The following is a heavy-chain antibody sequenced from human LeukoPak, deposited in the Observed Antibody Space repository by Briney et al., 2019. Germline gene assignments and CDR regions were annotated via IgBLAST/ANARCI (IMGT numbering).Heavy chain of an antibody. J-gene: IGHJ3*02. CDR1: GFTFSSYA. D-gene: IGHD3-22*01. CDR2: ISGSGGST. CDR3: AKCHYDSSGYYFGAFDI. Sequence: QPGGSLRLSCAASGFTFSSYAMSWVRQAPGKGLEGITGISGSGGSTYYADSVKGRFTVSRDNSKNTLYLQMSCLRAEDTAVYYCAKCHYDSSGYYFGAFDIWGQGTMVTVSS. V-gene: IGHV3-23*01.